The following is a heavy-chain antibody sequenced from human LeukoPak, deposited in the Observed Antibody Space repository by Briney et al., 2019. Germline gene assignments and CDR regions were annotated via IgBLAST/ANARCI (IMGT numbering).Heavy chain of an antibody. V-gene: IGHV1-2*02. CDR2: IYPNSGGT. CDR3: ARGSNYYYYYYMDV. D-gene: IGHD4-11*01. J-gene: IGHJ6*03. Sequence: ASVKVSCKASGYTFTGYYMHWVRQAPGQGLEWMGWIYPNSGGTNYAQKFQGRVTMTRDTSISTAYMELSRLRSDDTAVYYCARGSNYYYYYYMDVWGKGTTVTVSS. CDR1: GYTFTGYY.